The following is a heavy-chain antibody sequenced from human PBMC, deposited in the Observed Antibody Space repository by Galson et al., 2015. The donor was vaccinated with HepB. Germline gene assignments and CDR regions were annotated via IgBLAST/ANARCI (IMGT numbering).Heavy chain of an antibody. CDR1: GFTFSSYS. CDR2: ISSSSSYI. CDR3: AALDSSGYYFFY. J-gene: IGHJ4*02. Sequence: SLRLSCAASGFTFSSYSMNWVRQAPGKGLEWVSSISSSSSYIYYADSVKGRFTISRDNAKNSLYLQMNSLRAEDTAVYYCAALDSSGYYFFYWGQGTLVTVSS. V-gene: IGHV3-21*01. D-gene: IGHD3-22*01.